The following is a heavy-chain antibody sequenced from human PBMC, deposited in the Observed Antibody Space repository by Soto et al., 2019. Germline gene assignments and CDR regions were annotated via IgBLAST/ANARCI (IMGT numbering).Heavy chain of an antibody. CDR1: GFTFNNYA. D-gene: IGHD1-1*01. J-gene: IGHJ4*02. CDR3: AKFGMATTKRSPPYYIDY. V-gene: IGHV3-23*01. Sequence: GGSLRRSCAASGFTFNNYAMSWVREAPGKGLEWVSSISGSGGDTYYADSVKGRFTFSRDNSKNTLYLQMNSLRAEDTAVYYCAKFGMATTKRSPPYYIDYWGQGALVTVSS. CDR2: ISGSGGDT.